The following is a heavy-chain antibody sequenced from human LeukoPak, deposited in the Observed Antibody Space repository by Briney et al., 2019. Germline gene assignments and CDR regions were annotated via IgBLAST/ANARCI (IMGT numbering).Heavy chain of an antibody. V-gene: IGHV4-59*01. CDR2: IYYSGST. Sequence: SETLSLTCTVSGGSISSYYWSWIRQPPVKGLEWIGYIYYSGSTNYNPSLKSRVTISVDTSKNQFSLKLSSVTAADTAVYYCARAGAGYDSSGYYSYYFDYWGQGTLVTVSS. J-gene: IGHJ4*02. CDR3: ARAGAGYDSSGYYSYYFDY. D-gene: IGHD3-22*01. CDR1: GGSISSYY.